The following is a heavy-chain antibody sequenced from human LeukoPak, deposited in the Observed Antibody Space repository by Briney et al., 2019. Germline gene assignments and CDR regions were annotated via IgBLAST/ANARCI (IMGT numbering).Heavy chain of an antibody. CDR3: ARPYCTNGVCYIDAFDI. CDR2: IYYSGST. J-gene: IGHJ3*02. D-gene: IGHD2-8*01. V-gene: IGHV4-59*08. CDR1: GGSMDSYY. Sequence: SETLSLTCTVSGGSMDSYYWSWIRQSPGKGLEWIGYIYYSGSTNYNPSLKSRVTISVDTSKNQFSLKLSSVTAADTAVYYCARPYCTNGVCYIDAFDIWAKGQWSPSLQ.